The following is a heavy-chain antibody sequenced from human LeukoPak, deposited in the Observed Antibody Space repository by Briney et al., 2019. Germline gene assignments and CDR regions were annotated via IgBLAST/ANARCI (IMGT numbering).Heavy chain of an antibody. V-gene: IGHV4-38-2*01. Sequence: SETLSLTCAVYGYSISSNYSWGWIRQSPGKGLEWIGSIYHSGSTYYNPPLKSRVTLSVDTSNNQFSLRLISVTAADTAIYYCARSSNNWFDPWGQGTLVTVSS. CDR3: ARSSNNWFDP. CDR2: IYHSGST. J-gene: IGHJ5*02. CDR1: GYSISSNYS. D-gene: IGHD6-6*01.